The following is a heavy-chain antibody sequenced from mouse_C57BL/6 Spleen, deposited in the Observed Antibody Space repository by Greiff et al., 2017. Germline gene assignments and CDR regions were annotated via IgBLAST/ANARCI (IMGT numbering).Heavy chain of an antibody. D-gene: IGHD1-1*01. CDR2: IYPGGGYT. CDR1: GYTFTNYW. Sequence: QVQLQQSGAELVRPGTSVKMSCKASGYTFTNYWIGWAKQRPGHGLEWIGDIYPGGGYTNYNEKFKGKATLTADKSSSTAYMQFSSLTSEDSAIYYCARGYYYGSSYGGAWFAYWGQGTLVTVSA. V-gene: IGHV1-63*01. J-gene: IGHJ3*01. CDR3: ARGYYYGSSYGGAWFAY.